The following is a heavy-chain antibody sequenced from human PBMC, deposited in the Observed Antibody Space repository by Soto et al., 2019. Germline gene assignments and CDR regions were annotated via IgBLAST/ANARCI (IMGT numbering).Heavy chain of an antibody. D-gene: IGHD6-6*01. V-gene: IGHV3-30*18. J-gene: IGHJ6*02. CDR2: ISYDGSNK. Sequence: QVQLVESGGGVVQPGRSLRLSCAASGFTFSSYGMHWVRQAPGKGLEWVAVISYDGSNKYYADSVKGRFTISRDNSKNTLYRQMNSLRAEDTAVYYCAKDLFRSIAARPNGMDVWGQGTTVTVSS. CDR3: AKDLFRSIAARPNGMDV. CDR1: GFTFSSYG.